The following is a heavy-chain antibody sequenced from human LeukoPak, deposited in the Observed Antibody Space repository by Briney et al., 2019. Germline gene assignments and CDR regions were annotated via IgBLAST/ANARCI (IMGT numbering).Heavy chain of an antibody. V-gene: IGHV4-38-2*02. CDR3: ARDLAPVGTTVPDCFDP. D-gene: IGHD2-2*01. Sequence: SETLSLTCAVSGFSISSGYFWAWIRQPPGKGLEYIGTIHHSGTTYYNPSLRRRVTISMYTSKNQFSLSLGSATAADTGVYYCARDLAPVGTTVPDCFDPWGQGTLVTVSS. CDR1: GFSISSGYF. CDR2: IHHSGTT. J-gene: IGHJ5*02.